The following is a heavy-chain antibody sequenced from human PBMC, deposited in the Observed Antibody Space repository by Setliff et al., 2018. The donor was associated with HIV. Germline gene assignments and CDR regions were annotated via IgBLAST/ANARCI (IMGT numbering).Heavy chain of an antibody. CDR3: ARGLTAPAAAGS. CDR2: IYYSGST. Sequence: PSETLSLTCTVSGGSIISGDHYWSWIRQPPGKGLEWIDYIYYSGSTYYNPSLKSRVTISVDTSKNQFSLKLSSVTAADTAIYYCARGLTAPAAAGSWGQGMLVTVSS. D-gene: IGHD6-13*01. J-gene: IGHJ5*02. V-gene: IGHV4-30-4*08. CDR1: GGSIISGDHY.